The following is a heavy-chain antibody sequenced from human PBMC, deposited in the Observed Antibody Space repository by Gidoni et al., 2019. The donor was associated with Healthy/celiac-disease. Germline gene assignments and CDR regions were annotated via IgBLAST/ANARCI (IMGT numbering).Heavy chain of an antibody. Sequence: QVQLVQSGAEVKKPAASVKVSCQASGYTFTGYYMHWVRQAPGQGLEWMGWINPNSGGTNYAQKCQGRVTMTRDTSISTAYMELSRLRSDDTAVYYCARDREAVAGSYYFDYWGQGTLVTVSS. J-gene: IGHJ4*02. CDR2: INPNSGGT. CDR3: ARDREAVAGSYYFDY. V-gene: IGHV1-2*02. D-gene: IGHD6-19*01. CDR1: GYTFTGYY.